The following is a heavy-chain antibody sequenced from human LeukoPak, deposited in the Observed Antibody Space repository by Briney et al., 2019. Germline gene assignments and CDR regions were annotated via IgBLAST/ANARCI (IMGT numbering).Heavy chain of an antibody. J-gene: IGHJ6*02. CDR2: ISYDGSNK. CDR1: GFTFSSYA. Sequence: PGGSLRLSCAASGFTFSSYAIHWVRQAPGKGLEWVAVISYDGSNKYYADSVKGRFTISRDNSKNTLYLQMNSLRAEDTAVYYCARVNSGYYSYYGMDVWGQGTTVTVSS. D-gene: IGHD3-3*01. CDR3: ARVNSGYYSYYGMDV. V-gene: IGHV3-30*04.